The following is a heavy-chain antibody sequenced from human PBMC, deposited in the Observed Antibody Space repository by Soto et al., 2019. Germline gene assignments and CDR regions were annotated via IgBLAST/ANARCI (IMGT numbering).Heavy chain of an antibody. CDR1: GYSFTSYW. V-gene: IGHV5-51*01. J-gene: IGHJ6*02. CDR2: IYRGDSDT. D-gene: IGHD3-10*01. CDR3: AGGGVRGVITRTRDYYGMDV. Sequence: PGESLKISCKGSGYSFTSYWIGWVRQMPGKGLERMGIIYRGDSDTRYSPSFQGQVTISADKSISTAYLQWSSLKASDTAMYYCAGGGVRGVITRTRDYYGMDVWGQGTTVTVSS.